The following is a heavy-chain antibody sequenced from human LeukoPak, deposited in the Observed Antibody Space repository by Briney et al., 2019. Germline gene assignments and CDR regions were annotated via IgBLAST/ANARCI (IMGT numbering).Heavy chain of an antibody. D-gene: IGHD5/OR15-5a*01. CDR2: IYHSGST. J-gene: IGHJ4*02. CDR1: GGSISSGGYY. V-gene: IGHV4-30-2*01. Sequence: SETLSLTCTVSGGSISSGGYYWSWIRQPPGKGLEWIGYIYHSGSTYYNPSLRSRVTISVDRSKNQFSLKLSSVTAADTAVYYCARLYDYFDYWGQGTLVTVSS. CDR3: ARLYDYFDY.